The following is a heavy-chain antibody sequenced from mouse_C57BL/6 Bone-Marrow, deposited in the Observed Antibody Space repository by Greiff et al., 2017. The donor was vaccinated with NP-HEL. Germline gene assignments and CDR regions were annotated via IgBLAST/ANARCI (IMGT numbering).Heavy chain of an antibody. CDR2: ISDGGSYT. J-gene: IGHJ3*01. CDR3: ARDYYGSSSWFAY. Sequence: EVKLQESGGGLVKPGGSLKLSCAASGFTFSSYAMSWVRQTPEKRLEWVATISDGGSYTYYPDNVKGRFTISRDNDKNNLYLQMSHLKSEDTAMYYCARDYYGSSSWFAYWGQGTLVTVSA. D-gene: IGHD1-1*01. CDR1: GFTFSSYA. V-gene: IGHV5-4*01.